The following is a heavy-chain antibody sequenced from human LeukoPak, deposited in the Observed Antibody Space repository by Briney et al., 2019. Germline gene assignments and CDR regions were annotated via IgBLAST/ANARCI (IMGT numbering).Heavy chain of an antibody. V-gene: IGHV4-61*02. CDR1: GGSISSGSYY. CDR3: ARGGGMGHYYYYMDV. D-gene: IGHD5-24*01. Sequence: SETLSLTCTVSGGSISSGSYYWSWIRQPAGKGLEWIGRIYTSGSTNYNPSLKSRVTISVDTSKNQFSLKLSSVTAADTAVYYCARGGGMGHYYYYMDVWGKGTTVTISS. J-gene: IGHJ6*03. CDR2: IYTSGST.